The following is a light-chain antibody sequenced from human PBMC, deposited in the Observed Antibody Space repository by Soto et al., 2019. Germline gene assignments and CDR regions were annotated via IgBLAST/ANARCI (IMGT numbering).Light chain of an antibody. CDR1: QSISGW. J-gene: IGKJ5*01. CDR2: DAS. V-gene: IGKV1-5*01. CDR3: QQYNSYSIT. Sequence: EIQMAHASSTLSSSGESRLTMPCPANQSISGWLAWYQREPGKAPKILIYDASSLESGVPSRFSGSGSGTEFTLTISSLQPDDFATYYCQQYNSYSITFGQGTRLEIK.